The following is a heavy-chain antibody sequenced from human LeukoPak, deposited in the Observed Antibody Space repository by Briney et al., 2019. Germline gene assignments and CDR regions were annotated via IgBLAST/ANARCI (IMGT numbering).Heavy chain of an antibody. D-gene: IGHD1-26*01. J-gene: IGHJ4*02. V-gene: IGHV1-24*01. CDR2: LGPEDGEM. CDR1: GYTLTELS. CDR3: ATGRTKWDLLNY. Sequence: ASVKVSCKVSGYTLTELSLHWVRQAPGKGLEWMGGLGPEDGEMIYSQKFQGGVTMTEDTSTDIAYMEMSSLRSEDTAVYYCATGRTKWDLLNYWGQGTLVTVSS.